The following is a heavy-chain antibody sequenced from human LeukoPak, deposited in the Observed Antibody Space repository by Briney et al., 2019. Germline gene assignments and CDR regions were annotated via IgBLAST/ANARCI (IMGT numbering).Heavy chain of an antibody. CDR2: IYGGGNI. CDR1: GFTVSSNY. Sequence: GGALRLSCAASGFTVSSNYMNWVRQAPGKGLEWVSVIYGGGNIYYADSVKGRFTISRDNSKNTLYLQMNSLRAEDTAVYYCARGAGYNYPYYFDYWGQGTLVTVSS. J-gene: IGHJ4*02. V-gene: IGHV3-53*01. D-gene: IGHD5-24*01. CDR3: ARGAGYNYPYYFDY.